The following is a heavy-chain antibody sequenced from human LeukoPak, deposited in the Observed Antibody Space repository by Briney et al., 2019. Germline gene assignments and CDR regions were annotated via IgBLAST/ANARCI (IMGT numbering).Heavy chain of an antibody. CDR1: GFTFSSYW. D-gene: IGHD1-26*01. CDR3: AKLRPRWSYVGYYFDY. J-gene: IGHJ4*02. V-gene: IGHV3-30*02. Sequence: GGSLRLSCAASGFTFSSYWMSWVRQAPGKGLEWVAFIRYDGSNKYYADSVKGRFTISRDNSKNTLYLQMNSLRAEDTAVYYCAKLRPRWSYVGYYFDYWGQGTLVTVSS. CDR2: IRYDGSNK.